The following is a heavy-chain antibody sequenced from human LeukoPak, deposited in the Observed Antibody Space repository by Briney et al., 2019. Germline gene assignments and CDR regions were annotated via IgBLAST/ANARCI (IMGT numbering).Heavy chain of an antibody. V-gene: IGHV1-58*02. CDR1: GFTFTSSA. D-gene: IGHD6-19*01. J-gene: IGHJ4*02. Sequence: SVKVSCKASGFTFTSSAMQWVRQARGQRLEWIGWIVVGSGNTNYAQKFQERVTITRDMSTSTACMELSSLRSEDTAVYYCAADGKNSSGWYSYFDYWGQGTLVTVSS. CDR2: IVVGSGNT. CDR3: AADGKNSSGWYSYFDY.